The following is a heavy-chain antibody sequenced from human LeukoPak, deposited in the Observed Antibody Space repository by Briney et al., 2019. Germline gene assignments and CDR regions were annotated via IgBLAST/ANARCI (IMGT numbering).Heavy chain of an antibody. CDR2: MNPNSGNT. D-gene: IGHD3-16*01. CDR1: GYTFTSYD. V-gene: IGHV1-8*01. CDR3: AGQRGTSGMDV. Sequence: ASVKVSCKASGYTFTSYDINWVRQATGQGLEWMGWMNPNSGNTGYAKKFQGRVTMTRNTSISTAYMELSSLRSEDTAVYYCAGQRGTSGMDVWGQGTTVTVSS. J-gene: IGHJ6*02.